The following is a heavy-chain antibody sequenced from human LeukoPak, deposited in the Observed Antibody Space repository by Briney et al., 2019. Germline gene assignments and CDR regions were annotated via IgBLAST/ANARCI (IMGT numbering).Heavy chain of an antibody. CDR1: GGSFSGYY. CDR2: INHSGST. Sequence: SETLSLTCAVYGGSFSGYYWSWIRQPPGKGLEWIGEINHSGSTNYNPSLKSRVTVSVDTSKNQFSLKLSSVTAADTAVYYCARGLGYSYVKTVDYWGQGTLVTVSS. D-gene: IGHD5-18*01. J-gene: IGHJ4*02. V-gene: IGHV4-34*01. CDR3: ARGLGYSYVKTVDY.